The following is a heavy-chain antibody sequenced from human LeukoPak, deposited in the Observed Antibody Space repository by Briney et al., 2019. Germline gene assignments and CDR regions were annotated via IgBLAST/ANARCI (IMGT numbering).Heavy chain of an antibody. CDR3: ARDVVAGFRDLDY. CDR1: GYTFTKYG. CDR2: INPSGGST. Sequence: ASVKVSCKASGYTFTKYGIAWVRQAPGQGLEWMGIINPSGGSTSYAQKFQGRVTMTRDTSTSTVYMELSSLRSEDTAVYYCARDVVAGFRDLDYWGQGTLVTVSS. D-gene: IGHD2-21*01. V-gene: IGHV1-46*01. J-gene: IGHJ4*02.